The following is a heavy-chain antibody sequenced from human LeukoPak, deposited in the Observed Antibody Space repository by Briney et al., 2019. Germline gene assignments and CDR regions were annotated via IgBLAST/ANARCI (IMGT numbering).Heavy chain of an antibody. V-gene: IGHV3-30-3*01. J-gene: IGHJ4*02. D-gene: IGHD2-15*01. Sequence: SCKASGGTFSSYAMHWVRQAQGKGLEWVAVISYDGSNKYYADSVKGRFTISRDNSKNTLYLQMNSLRAEDTAVYYCARDESGYLDYWGQGTLVTVSS. CDR1: GGTFSSYA. CDR3: ARDESGYLDY. CDR2: ISYDGSNK.